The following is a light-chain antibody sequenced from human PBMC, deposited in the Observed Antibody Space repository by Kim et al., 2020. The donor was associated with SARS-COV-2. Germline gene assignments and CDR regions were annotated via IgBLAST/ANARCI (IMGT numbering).Light chain of an antibody. CDR3: QQRRTWPLT. CDR1: QSIGDW. J-gene: IGKJ4*01. CDR2: DAS. Sequence: LSPGERATLPCRASQSIGDWLAWYQQKSGQAPRLVISDASNRATGIPARFSGSGYGTDFTLTISSLEPEDFAVYYCQQRRTWPLTFGGGTKVDIK. V-gene: IGKV3-11*01.